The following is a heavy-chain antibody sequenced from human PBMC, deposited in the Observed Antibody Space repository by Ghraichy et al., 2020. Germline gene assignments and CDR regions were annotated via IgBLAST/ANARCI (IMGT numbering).Heavy chain of an antibody. CDR1: GGSISSGGYS. CDR3: ARGGVDYGDYDY. D-gene: IGHD4-17*01. J-gene: IGHJ4*02. V-gene: IGHV4-30-4*07. Sequence: SQTLSLTCAVSGGSISSGGYSWSWIRQPPGKGLEWIGYIYYSGSTYYNPSLKSRVTISVDTSKNQFSLKLSSVTAADTAVYYCARGGVDYGDYDYWGQGTLVTVSS. CDR2: IYYSGST.